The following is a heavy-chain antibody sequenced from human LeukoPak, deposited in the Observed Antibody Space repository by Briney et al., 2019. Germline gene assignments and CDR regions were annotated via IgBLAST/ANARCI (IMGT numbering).Heavy chain of an antibody. V-gene: IGHV1-46*01. CDR1: GYTFTSYY. CDR2: INPSGGST. J-gene: IGHJ3*02. Sequence: GASVKVSCKASGYTFTSYYMHWVRQAPGQGLEWMGIINPSGGSTSYAQKFQGRVTITTDESTSTAYMELSSLRSEDTAVYYCARGVTAIGADAFDIWGQGTMVTVSS. D-gene: IGHD2-21*02. CDR3: ARGVTAIGADAFDI.